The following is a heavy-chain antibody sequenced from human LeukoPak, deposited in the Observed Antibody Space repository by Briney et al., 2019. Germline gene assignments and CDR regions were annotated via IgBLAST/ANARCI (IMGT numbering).Heavy chain of an antibody. CDR3: ARGGYSYGWLFDY. J-gene: IGHJ4*02. CDR2: IYYSGST. D-gene: IGHD5-18*01. Sequence: SQTLSLTCTVSGGSISSGGYYWSWIRQHPGKGLEWIGYIYYSGSTYYNPSLKSRVTISVDTSKNQFSLKLSSVTAADTAVYYCARGGYSYGWLFDYWGQGTLVTASS. V-gene: IGHV4-31*03. CDR1: GGSISSGGYY.